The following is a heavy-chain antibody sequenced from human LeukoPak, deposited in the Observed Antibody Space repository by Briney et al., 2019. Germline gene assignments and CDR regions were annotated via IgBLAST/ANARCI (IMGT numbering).Heavy chain of an antibody. Sequence: SETLSLTCAVYGGSFSGYYWSWIRQPPGKGLEWIGEINHSGSTNYNPSLKSRVTMSVDTSKNQFSLKLSSVTAADTAVYYCARALYDSSDNYWGQGTLVTVSS. CDR1: GGSFSGYY. J-gene: IGHJ4*02. CDR3: ARALYDSSDNY. V-gene: IGHV4-34*01. D-gene: IGHD3-22*01. CDR2: INHSGST.